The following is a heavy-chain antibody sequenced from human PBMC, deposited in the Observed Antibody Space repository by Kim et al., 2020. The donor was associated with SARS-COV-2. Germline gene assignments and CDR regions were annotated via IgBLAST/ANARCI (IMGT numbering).Heavy chain of an antibody. D-gene: IGHD3-22*01. Sequence: GGSLRLSCAASGFTFSSYAMHWVRQAPGKGLEWVAVISYDGSNKYYADSVKGRFTISRDNSKNTLYLQMNSLRAEDTAVYYCARDSLTYYYDSSGVPGGYWGQGTLVTVSS. V-gene: IGHV3-30-3*01. CDR2: ISYDGSNK. CDR3: ARDSLTYYYDSSGVPGGY. J-gene: IGHJ4*02. CDR1: GFTFSSYA.